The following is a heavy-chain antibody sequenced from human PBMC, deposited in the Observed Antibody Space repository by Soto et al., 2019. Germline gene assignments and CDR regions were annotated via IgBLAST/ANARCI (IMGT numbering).Heavy chain of an antibody. D-gene: IGHD6-19*01. CDR3: ARGEEAVAGDDAFDI. V-gene: IGHV4-4*02. J-gene: IGHJ3*02. Sequence: SETLSLTCAVSGGSISSSNWWSWVHQPPGKGLEWIGEIYHSGSTNYNPSLKSRVTISVDKSKNQFSLKLSSVTAADTAVYYCARGEEAVAGDDAFDIWGQGTMVTVSS. CDR2: IYHSGST. CDR1: GGSISSSNW.